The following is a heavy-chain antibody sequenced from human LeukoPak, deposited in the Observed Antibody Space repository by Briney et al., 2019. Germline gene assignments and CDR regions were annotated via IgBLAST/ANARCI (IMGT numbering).Heavy chain of an antibody. CDR2: INPSGGST. CDR1: GYTFTSYY. Sequence: ASVKVSCKASGYTFTSYYMHWVRQAPGQGLEWMGIINPSGGSTSYAQKFQGRVTMTRNTSISTAYMELSSLRSEDTGVYYCARKFLGSRGYYFDYWGQGTLVTVSS. CDR3: ARKFLGSRGYYFDY. V-gene: IGHV1-46*01. D-gene: IGHD3-10*01. J-gene: IGHJ4*02.